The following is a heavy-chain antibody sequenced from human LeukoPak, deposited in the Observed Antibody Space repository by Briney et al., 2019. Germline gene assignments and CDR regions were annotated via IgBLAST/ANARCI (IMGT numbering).Heavy chain of an antibody. D-gene: IGHD3-10*01. CDR3: ARVAGGAIRGVFDY. J-gene: IGHJ4*02. V-gene: IGHV1-18*01. CDR2: ISAYNGNT. CDR1: GYTFTSYG. Sequence: ASVKVSCKASGYTFTSYGISWVRQAPGQGLEWMGWISAYNGNTNYAQKLQGRVTMTTDTSTSTAYMELRSLRSDDTAVYYCARVAGGAIRGVFDYWGQGTLVTVSS.